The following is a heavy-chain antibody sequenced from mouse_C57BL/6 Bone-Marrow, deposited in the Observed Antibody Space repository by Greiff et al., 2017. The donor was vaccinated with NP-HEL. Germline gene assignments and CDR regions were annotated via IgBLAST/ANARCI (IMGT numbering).Heavy chain of an antibody. CDR2: INPGSGGT. V-gene: IGHV1-54*01. CDR3: ARGTPYAMYY. CDR1: GYAFTNYL. J-gene: IGHJ4*01. D-gene: IGHD2-14*01. Sequence: VQLQQSGAELVRPGTSVKVSCKASGYAFTNYLIEWVKQRPGQGLEWIGVINPGSGGTNYNEKFKGKATLTADKSSSTAYMQLSSLTSEDSAVYFCARGTPYAMYYWGQGTSVTVSS.